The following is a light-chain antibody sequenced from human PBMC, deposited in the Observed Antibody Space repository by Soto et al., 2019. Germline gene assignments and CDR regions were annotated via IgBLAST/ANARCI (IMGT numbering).Light chain of an antibody. CDR1: SSDFGGYKY. V-gene: IGLV2-14*01. Sequence: QSALTQPASVSGSPGQSITISCTGTSSDFGGYKYVSWYQQHPDKAPKLIIFEVSNRPSEISNRFSGSKSGNTASLTISGLQAEDEADYYCASYTSSSTSVIFGRGTKLTVL. CDR2: EVS. J-gene: IGLJ2*01. CDR3: ASYTSSSTSVI.